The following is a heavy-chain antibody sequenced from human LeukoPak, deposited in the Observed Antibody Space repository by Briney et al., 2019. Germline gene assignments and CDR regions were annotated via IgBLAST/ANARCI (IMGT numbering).Heavy chain of an antibody. V-gene: IGHV3-7*01. Sequence: GGSLRLSCAASGFTFSSYCMSWVRQAPGEGLKWVANIKHDGSEKYYVDSVNGRFTISRDSAKNSLYRQMNSLRAEDTAVYYCARDHGPHVGGATTVDYWGQGTLVTVSS. J-gene: IGHJ4*02. CDR1: GFTFSSYC. CDR2: IKHDGSEK. CDR3: ARDHGPHVGGATTVDY. D-gene: IGHD1-26*01.